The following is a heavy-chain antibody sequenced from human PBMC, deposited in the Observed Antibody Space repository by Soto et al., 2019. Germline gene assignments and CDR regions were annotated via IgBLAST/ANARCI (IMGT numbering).Heavy chain of an antibody. CDR1: GYTFTGYY. D-gene: IGHD5-12*01. Sequence: ASVKVSCKASGYTFTGYYMHWVRQAPGQGLEWTGWINPNSGGTNYAQKFQGRVTMTRDTSISTAYMELSRLRSDDTAVYYCARVVGVEMATIWPDDAFDIWGQGTMVTVSS. J-gene: IGHJ3*02. CDR3: ARVVGVEMATIWPDDAFDI. V-gene: IGHV1-2*02. CDR2: INPNSGGT.